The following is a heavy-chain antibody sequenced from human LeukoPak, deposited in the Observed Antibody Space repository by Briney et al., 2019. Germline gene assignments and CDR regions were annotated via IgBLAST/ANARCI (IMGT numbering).Heavy chain of an antibody. CDR2: IYHNGIT. Sequence: SETLSLTCTVSGVSISSFYWSWIRQPPGKGLEWIGYIYHNGITNYNPFLKSRVTISIDTSKTQFSLKLSSVTAADTAVYYCAKAYCGGDCPLDYWGQGTLVTVSS. CDR3: AKAYCGGDCPLDY. V-gene: IGHV4-59*01. CDR1: GVSISSFY. J-gene: IGHJ4*02. D-gene: IGHD2-21*02.